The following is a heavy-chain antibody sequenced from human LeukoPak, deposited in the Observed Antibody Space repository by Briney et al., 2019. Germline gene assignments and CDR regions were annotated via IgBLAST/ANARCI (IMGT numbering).Heavy chain of an antibody. CDR2: IYYSGST. CDR1: GGSISSYY. Sequence: SETLSLTCTVSGGSISSYYWSWIRRPPGKGLERIGYIYYSGSTNYNPSLKSRVTISVDTSKNQFSLKLSSVTAADTAVYYCARDGGSYGAVDYWGQGTLVTVSS. V-gene: IGHV4-59*01. D-gene: IGHD4-17*01. J-gene: IGHJ4*02. CDR3: ARDGGSYGAVDY.